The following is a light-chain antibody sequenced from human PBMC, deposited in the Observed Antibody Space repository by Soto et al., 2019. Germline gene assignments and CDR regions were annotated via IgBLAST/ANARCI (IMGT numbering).Light chain of an antibody. CDR1: SSDVGGYNY. Sequence: QSALTQPASVSGSPGQSITISCTGTSSDVGGYNYVSWYQQHPGKAPKLMIYEVSHRPSGVSNRFSGCKSGNTASLTISGLQAEDEADYYCGSYTSSSTYVFGTGTQLTVL. V-gene: IGLV2-14*01. J-gene: IGLJ1*01. CDR2: EVS. CDR3: GSYTSSSTYV.